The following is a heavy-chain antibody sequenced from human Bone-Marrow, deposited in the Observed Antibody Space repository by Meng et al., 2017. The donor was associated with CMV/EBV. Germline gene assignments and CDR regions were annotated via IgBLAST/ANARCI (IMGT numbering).Heavy chain of an antibody. CDR1: GFTFSSYA. D-gene: IGHD3/OR15-3a*01. CDR3: ANDPPFNSWTNY. J-gene: IGHJ4*02. Sequence: GESLKISCAASGFTFSSYAMSWVRQAPGKGLEWVSAISGSGGSTYYADSVKGRFTISRDNSKNTLYLQLNSLRAEDTAVYYCANDPPFNSWTNYSGQGTLVTVSS. V-gene: IGHV3-23*01. CDR2: ISGSGGST.